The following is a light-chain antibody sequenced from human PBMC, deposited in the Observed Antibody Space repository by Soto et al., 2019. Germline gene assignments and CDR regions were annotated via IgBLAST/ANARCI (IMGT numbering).Light chain of an antibody. CDR2: GAS. Sequence: EIVLTQSPGTLSLSPGERATLSCRASQSVSSSYLAWYQQKPGQAPRLLIDGASSRATGIPDRFSGSGSGTDFTLTISRLEPEDFAVYYCQQYGSSPFITFGQGTRLEIK. J-gene: IGKJ5*01. V-gene: IGKV3-20*01. CDR3: QQYGSSPFIT. CDR1: QSVSSSY.